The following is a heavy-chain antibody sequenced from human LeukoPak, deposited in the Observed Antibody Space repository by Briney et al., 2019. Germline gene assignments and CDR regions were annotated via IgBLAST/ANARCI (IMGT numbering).Heavy chain of an antibody. CDR2: INSDSGGT. J-gene: IGHJ6*03. CDR3: ARDWSTLRGSPLYYLDV. CDR1: AYTFTDYY. Sequence: ASVKVSCKASAYTFTDYYIHWVRQAPGQGLQWMGWINSDSGGTIYAQEFQARVTMTRDTSITTAYMELSSLRSDDSAIYYCARDWSTLRGSPLYYLDVWGKGTTVTVSS. V-gene: IGHV1-2*02. D-gene: IGHD3-10*01.